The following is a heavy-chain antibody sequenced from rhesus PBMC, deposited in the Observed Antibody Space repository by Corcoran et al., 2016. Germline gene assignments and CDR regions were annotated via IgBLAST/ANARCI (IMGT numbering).Heavy chain of an antibody. D-gene: IGHD3-28*01. V-gene: IGHV4-80*01. CDR2: INGDSGYT. Sequence: QVQLQESGPGLVKPSETLSLTCAVSGVSFTNYWWSWIRQPPGKGLEWIGEINGDSGYTTYNPSLKSRVTMSRDASKKQFSLKLSSATAADTAVYYCTRGVYGSGSYSGDYWGQGVLVTVSS. CDR3: TRGVYGSGSYSGDY. CDR1: GVSFTNYW. J-gene: IGHJ4*01.